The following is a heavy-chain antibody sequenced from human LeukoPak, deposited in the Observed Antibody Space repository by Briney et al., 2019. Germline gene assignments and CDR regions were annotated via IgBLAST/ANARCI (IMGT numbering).Heavy chain of an antibody. CDR2: ISSSSSTI. D-gene: IGHD4-17*01. Sequence: GGSLRLSCAASGFTVSSYSMNWARQAPGKGLEWVSYISSSSSTIYYADSVKGRFTISRDNAKYSLYLQMNSLRDEDTAVYYCARDPYGDYVYGFDYWGQGTLVTVSS. J-gene: IGHJ4*02. CDR1: GFTVSSYS. V-gene: IGHV3-48*02. CDR3: ARDPYGDYVYGFDY.